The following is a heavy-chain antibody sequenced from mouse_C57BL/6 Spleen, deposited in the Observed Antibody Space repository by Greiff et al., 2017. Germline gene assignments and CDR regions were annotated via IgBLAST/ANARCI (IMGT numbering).Heavy chain of an antibody. D-gene: IGHD1-1*01. CDR1: GYTFTDYY. V-gene: IGHV1-26*01. J-gene: IGHJ2*01. Sequence: EVQLQQSGPELVKPGASVKISCKASGYTFTDYYMNWVKQSHGKSLEWIGDINPNNGGTSYNQKFKGKATLTVDKSSSTAYMELRSLTSEDSAVYYCARGPGSSFDYRGQGTTLTVSS. CDR3: ARGPGSSFDY. CDR2: INPNNGGT.